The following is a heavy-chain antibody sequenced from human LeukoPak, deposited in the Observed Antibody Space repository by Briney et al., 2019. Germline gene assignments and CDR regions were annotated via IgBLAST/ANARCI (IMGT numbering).Heavy chain of an antibody. CDR2: FYSSGNT. Sequence: PSETLSLTCTVSGGSIRGYYWSWIRQPPGKGLEWIGHFYSSGNTNYNPSLNSRVTMSLDTSKNQFSLKLSSVTAADTAVYCCARHRFGELLHFDLWGRGTLVTVSS. CDR1: GGSIRGYY. CDR3: ARHRFGELLHFDL. J-gene: IGHJ2*01. D-gene: IGHD3-10*01. V-gene: IGHV4-59*08.